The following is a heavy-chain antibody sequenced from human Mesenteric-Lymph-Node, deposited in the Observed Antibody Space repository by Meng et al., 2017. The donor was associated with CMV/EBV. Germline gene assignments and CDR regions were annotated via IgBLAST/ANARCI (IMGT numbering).Heavy chain of an antibody. V-gene: IGHV3-73*01. CDR1: GFTFSGSA. D-gene: IGHD2-15*01. CDR2: IRGKANTYAT. J-gene: IGHJ6*02. CDR3: ARDSSRMDYYYYYGMDV. Sequence: GGSLRLSCAASGFTFSGSAMHWVRQASGKGLEWVGLIRGKANTYATAYAASMKGRFTISRDDSKNTAYLQMNSLRAEDTAVYYCARDSSRMDYYYYYGMDVWGQGTTVTVSS.